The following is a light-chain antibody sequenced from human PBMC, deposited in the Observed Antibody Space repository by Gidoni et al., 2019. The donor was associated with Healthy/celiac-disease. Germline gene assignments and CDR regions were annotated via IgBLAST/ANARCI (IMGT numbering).Light chain of an antibody. CDR3: SSYTSSDVV. J-gene: IGLJ2*01. CDR1: SSDVGGYND. V-gene: IGLV2-14*03. Sequence: QSALTQPDSVSGSPGQSITISCTGTSSDVGGYNDVSWYQQPPGKAPKLMIYDVSNRPSGVSNRFSGSKSGNTASLTISGLQAEDEADYYCSSYTSSDVVFGGGTKLTVL. CDR2: DVS.